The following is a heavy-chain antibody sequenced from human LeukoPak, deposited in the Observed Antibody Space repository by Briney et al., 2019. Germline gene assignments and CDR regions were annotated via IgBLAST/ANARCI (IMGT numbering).Heavy chain of an antibody. CDR2: INPSSGGT. V-gene: IGHV1-2*02. Sequence: ASVKVSCKASGYGFTAYYIHWVRQAPEQGLEWMGWINPSSGGTNYAQKFQGRVTMTRDTSTSTAYMEVSRLTSDDTAVYYCARDSCSTSSCPFFAYWGQGTLVAVSS. CDR3: ARDSCSTSSCPFFAY. J-gene: IGHJ4*02. D-gene: IGHD2-2*01. CDR1: GYGFTAYY.